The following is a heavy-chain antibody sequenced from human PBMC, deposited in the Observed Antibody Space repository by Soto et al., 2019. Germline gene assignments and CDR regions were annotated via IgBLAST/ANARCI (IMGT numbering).Heavy chain of an antibody. J-gene: IGHJ1*01. CDR3: ARVSLRDDSSGYPSPAEYFQH. CDR1: GYTFTSYY. V-gene: IGHV1-2*04. CDR2: INPNSGGT. D-gene: IGHD3-22*01. Sequence: ASVKVSCKASGYTFTSYYMHWVRQAPGQGLEWMGWINPNSGGTNYAQKFQGWVTMTRDTSISTAYMELSRLRSDDTAVYYCARVSLRDDSSGYPSPAEYFQHWGQGTLVTVSS.